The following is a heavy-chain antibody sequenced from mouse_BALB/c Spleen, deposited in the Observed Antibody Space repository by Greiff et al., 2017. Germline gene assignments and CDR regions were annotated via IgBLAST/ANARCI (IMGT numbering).Heavy chain of an antibody. CDR3: TRSTTATSFAY. Sequence: QVQLQQSGAELVKPGASVKLSCKASGYTFTSYYMYWVKQRPGQGLEWIGEINPSNGGTNFNEKFKSKATLTVDKSSSTAYMQLSSLTSEDSAVYYCTRSTTATSFAYWGQGTLVTVSA. V-gene: IGHV1S81*02. CDR1: GYTFTSYY. J-gene: IGHJ3*01. CDR2: INPSNGGT. D-gene: IGHD1-2*01.